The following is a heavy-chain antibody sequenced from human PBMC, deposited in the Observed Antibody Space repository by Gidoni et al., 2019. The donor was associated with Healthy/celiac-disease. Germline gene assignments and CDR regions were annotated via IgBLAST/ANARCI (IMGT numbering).Heavy chain of an antibody. CDR1: GFTFSSYW. V-gene: IGHV3-7*01. CDR2: IKQDGSEK. J-gene: IGHJ6*03. D-gene: IGHD2-15*01. Sequence: VQLVESGGGLVQPGGSLSVSCAASGFTFSSYWMSWVRQAPGKGLEGVANIKQDGSEKYYVYSVKGRFTISRDNAKNSLYLQMNSLRAEDTAVYYCARGWRDRRMDVWGKGTTVTVSS. CDR3: ARGWRDRRMDV.